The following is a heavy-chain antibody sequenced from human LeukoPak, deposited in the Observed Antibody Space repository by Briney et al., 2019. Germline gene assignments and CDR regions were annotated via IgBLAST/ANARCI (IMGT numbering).Heavy chain of an antibody. J-gene: IGHJ4*02. CDR3: AAGRGLIDY. CDR2: IKQDGSEK. D-gene: IGHD1-26*01. Sequence: GGSLRLSCAASGFTISSYWMNWVRQAPGKGLEWVANIKQDGSEKKYVDPVKGRFTISRDNAKNSLYLQMNNLRVEDTAVYYCAAGRGLIDYWGQGTLVTASS. V-gene: IGHV3-7*01. CDR1: GFTISSYW.